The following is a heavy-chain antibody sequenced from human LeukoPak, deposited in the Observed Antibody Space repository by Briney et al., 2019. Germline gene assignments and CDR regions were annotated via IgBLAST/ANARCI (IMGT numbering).Heavy chain of an antibody. V-gene: IGHV3-33*01. D-gene: IGHD6-13*01. CDR2: IWHDGSNK. Sequence: GGSLRLSCAASGFTFSSYGMHWVRRAPGKELEWVAVIWHDGSNKYYADSVKGRFTISRDNSKNTLYLQMNSLRAEDTAVYYCAREGSSWYSNWFDPWGQGTLVTVSS. J-gene: IGHJ5*02. CDR1: GFTFSSYG. CDR3: AREGSSWYSNWFDP.